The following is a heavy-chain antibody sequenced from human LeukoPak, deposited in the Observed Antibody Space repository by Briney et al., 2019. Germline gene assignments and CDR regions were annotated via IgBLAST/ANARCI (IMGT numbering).Heavy chain of an antibody. V-gene: IGHV5-51*01. Sequence: GESLKISSKGSVDSFISYWSGCVRQMPGKGLGWMGIIYPGDSATRYSPSFQGQVTISADKSISTAYLQWSILKASDTAMYNCARRDGYDSTTLDYWGQGTLVTVSS. J-gene: IGHJ4*02. D-gene: IGHD5-24*01. CDR3: ARRDGYDSTTLDY. CDR2: IYPGDSAT. CDR1: VDSFISYW.